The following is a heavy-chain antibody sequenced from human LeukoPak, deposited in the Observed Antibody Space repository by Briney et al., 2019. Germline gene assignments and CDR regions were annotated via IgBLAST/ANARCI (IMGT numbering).Heavy chain of an antibody. CDR3: ARESDYYASGTFPLDY. CDR1: GFTFSSYG. CDR2: FSSSSATI. J-gene: IGHJ4*02. V-gene: IGHV3-48*01. D-gene: IGHD3-10*01. Sequence: SGGSLRLSCAASGFTFSSYGMNWVRQAPGKGLEWVSYFSSSSATIYYADSVKGRFTISRDNAKNSLYLQMDSLRAEDTAVYYCARESDYYASGTFPLDYSGQGTLVTVSS.